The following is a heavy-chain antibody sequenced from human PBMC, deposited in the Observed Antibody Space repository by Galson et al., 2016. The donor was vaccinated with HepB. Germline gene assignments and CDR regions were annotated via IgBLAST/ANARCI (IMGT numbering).Heavy chain of an antibody. Sequence: SLRLSCAASGFTFSSYAIHWVRQAPGKGLEWVGLVSYDGSNKYYADSVKGRFTISRDNSKNTLYLQMNSLRVEDTAVYYCAKEEGSILRFLEWLSRLDPWGPGTLVTVSS. CDR3: AKEEGSILRFLEWLSRLDP. CDR2: VSYDGSNK. V-gene: IGHV3-30-3*01. CDR1: GFTFSSYA. J-gene: IGHJ5*02. D-gene: IGHD3-3*01.